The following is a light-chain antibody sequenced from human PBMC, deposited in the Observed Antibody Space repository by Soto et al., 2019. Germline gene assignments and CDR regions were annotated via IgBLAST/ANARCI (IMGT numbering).Light chain of an antibody. Sequence: LTQSPATLSLSPKERATLSCMASQSVGTYLAWYQRNRGQAPGLLIYGASNRAPGTLARLRGSGPGPAFPLTIPSLEPEDFVLYYSQQREKWLILFGQG. CDR2: GAS. V-gene: IGKV3-11*01. CDR1: QSVGTY. CDR3: QQREKWLIL. J-gene: IGKJ5*01.